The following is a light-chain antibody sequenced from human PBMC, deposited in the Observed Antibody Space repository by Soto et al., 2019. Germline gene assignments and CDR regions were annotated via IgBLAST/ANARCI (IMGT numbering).Light chain of an antibody. Sequence: EIVLTQSPGTLSLSPGERATLSCRASQSVNSNFLAWYQQKPGQVPRPLIYGASIRAAGVPDRLSGSGSGTDFTLTISILEPEDSAVYYCQQYGTSPHTFGQGTKLEIK. CDR2: GAS. J-gene: IGKJ2*01. CDR3: QQYGTSPHT. V-gene: IGKV3-20*01. CDR1: QSVNSNF.